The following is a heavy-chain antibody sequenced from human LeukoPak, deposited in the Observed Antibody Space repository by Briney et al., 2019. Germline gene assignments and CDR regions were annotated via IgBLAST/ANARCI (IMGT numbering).Heavy chain of an antibody. V-gene: IGHV4-39*07. J-gene: IGHJ3*02. CDR2: IYYSGST. Sequence: SSETLSLTCTVSGGSISSSSYYWGWIRQPPGKGLEWIGSIYYSGSTYYNPSLKSRVTISVDTSKNQFSLKLSSVTAADTAVYYCARSYSSGWFDAFDIWGQGTMVTVSS. CDR1: GGSISSSSYY. D-gene: IGHD6-19*01. CDR3: ARSYSSGWFDAFDI.